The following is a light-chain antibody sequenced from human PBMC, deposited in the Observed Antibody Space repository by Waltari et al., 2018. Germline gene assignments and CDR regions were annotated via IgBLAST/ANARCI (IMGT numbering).Light chain of an antibody. CDR2: EDN. CDR1: SIDVGSYNL. V-gene: IGLV2-23*01. CDR3: CSYAGSGTTWV. Sequence: QSALTQPASVSGSPGQSITISCTGASIDVGSYNLLSWYQQHPDKAPKLMIYEDNKRTSGVYTRFCGSKSGNTASLTISGLQAEDEADYYCCSYAGSGTTWVFGGGTKLTVL. J-gene: IGLJ3*02.